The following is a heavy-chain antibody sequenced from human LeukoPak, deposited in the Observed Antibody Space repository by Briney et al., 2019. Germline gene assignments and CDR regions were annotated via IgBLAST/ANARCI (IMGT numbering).Heavy chain of an antibody. CDR3: ARVGYSSSFKPGSYYYMDV. D-gene: IGHD6-6*01. J-gene: IGHJ6*03. V-gene: IGHV1-69*05. Sequence: XXTANYAQKFQGRVTITTDESTSTAYMELSSLRSEDTAVYYCARVGYSSSFKPGSYYYMDVWGKGTMVTVSS. CDR2: XXTA.